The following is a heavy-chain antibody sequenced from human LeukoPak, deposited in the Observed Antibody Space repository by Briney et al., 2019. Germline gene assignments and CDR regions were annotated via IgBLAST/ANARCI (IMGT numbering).Heavy chain of an antibody. CDR2: FSPSGGST. J-gene: IGHJ4*02. V-gene: IGHV1-46*01. D-gene: IGHD2-15*01. CDR1: GYTFTSYF. CDR3: ARLSSGGRYLDY. Sequence: ASVKVSCKASGYTFTSYFMHWVRQAPGQGLEWMGIFSPSGGSTSFAQRFQGRVTMTRDTSTSTVYMELSSLRSEDTAVYYCARLSSGGRYLDYWGQGTLVTVSS.